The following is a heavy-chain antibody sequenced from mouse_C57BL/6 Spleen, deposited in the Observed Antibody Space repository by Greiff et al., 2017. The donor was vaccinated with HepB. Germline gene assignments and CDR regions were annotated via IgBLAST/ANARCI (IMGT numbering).Heavy chain of an antibody. V-gene: IGHV1-75*01. Sequence: QVQLKESGPELVKPGASVKISCKASGYTFTDYYINWVKQRPGQGLEWIGWIFPGSGITYYNEKFKGKATLTVDKSSSTAYMLLSSLTSEDSAVYFCARSGDYDVGYYAMDYWGQGTSVTVSS. D-gene: IGHD2-4*01. J-gene: IGHJ4*01. CDR1: GYTFTDYY. CDR2: IFPGSGIT. CDR3: ARSGDYDVGYYAMDY.